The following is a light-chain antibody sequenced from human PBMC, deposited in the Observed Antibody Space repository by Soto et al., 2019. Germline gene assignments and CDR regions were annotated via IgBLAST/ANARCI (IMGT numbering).Light chain of an antibody. CDR2: EDS. Sequence: QSVLTQPASVSGSPGQSITISCTGTSSDVGSYNLVSWYQQHPGKAPKLMIYEDSKRPSGVSNRFSGSKSGNTASLTISGLQAEEETDYYCCSYAGSGTYVFGTGTKVTVL. CDR3: CSYAGSGTYV. J-gene: IGLJ1*01. CDR1: SSDVGSYNL. V-gene: IGLV2-23*01.